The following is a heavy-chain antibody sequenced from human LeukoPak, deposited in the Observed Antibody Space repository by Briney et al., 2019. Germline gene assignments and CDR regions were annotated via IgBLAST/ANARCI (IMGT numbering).Heavy chain of an antibody. CDR1: GFTFSSFG. J-gene: IGHJ4*02. V-gene: IGHV3-48*02. D-gene: IGHD5-18*01. CDR2: ISSSSGTM. CDR3: ASGGYDYGRD. Sequence: GGSLRLSCAGSGFTFSSFGMNWVRQAPGKGLEWVSYISSSSGTMYYTASVKGRFTISRDNAKSSLYLQMNSLRDEDTAVYYYASGGYDYGRDWGQGTLVTVSS.